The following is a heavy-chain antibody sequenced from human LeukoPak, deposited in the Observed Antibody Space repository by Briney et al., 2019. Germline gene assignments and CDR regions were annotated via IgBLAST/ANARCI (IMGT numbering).Heavy chain of an antibody. J-gene: IGHJ4*02. CDR2: INWNGGST. Sequence: GGSLRLSCAASGFTFDDYGMSWVRQAPGKGLEWVSGINWNGGSTGYADSVKGRFTISRDNAKNSLYLQMDSLRAEDTALYHCARGRNWNYAYYFDYWGQGTLVAVSS. V-gene: IGHV3-20*01. CDR1: GFTFDDYG. CDR3: ARGRNWNYAYYFDY. D-gene: IGHD1-7*01.